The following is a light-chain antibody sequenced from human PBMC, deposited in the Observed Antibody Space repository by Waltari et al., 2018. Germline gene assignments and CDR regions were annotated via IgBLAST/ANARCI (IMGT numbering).Light chain of an antibody. CDR1: QSISSW. CDR2: KAS. V-gene: IGKV1-5*03. J-gene: IGKJ5*01. CDR3: QQYNSYSIT. Sequence: TCRASQSISSWLTWYQQKPGKAPKLLIYKASSLESGVPSRFSGSGSGTEFTLTISSLQPDDFAIYYCQQYNSYSITFGQGTRLEIK.